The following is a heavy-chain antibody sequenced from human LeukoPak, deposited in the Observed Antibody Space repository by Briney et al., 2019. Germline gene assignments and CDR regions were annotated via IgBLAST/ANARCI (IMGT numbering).Heavy chain of an antibody. CDR1: GYTFTSYD. D-gene: IGHD5-12*01. CDR2: MNPNSGNT. Sequence: ASVKVSCKASGYTFTSYDINWVRQATGQGLEWMGWMNPNSGNTGYAQKFQGRVTITRNTSISTAYMELSSLRSEDTAVYYCARERGEGRGYSGYDTSNFDYWGQGTLVTVSS. CDR3: ARERGEGRGYSGYDTSNFDY. J-gene: IGHJ4*02. V-gene: IGHV1-8*03.